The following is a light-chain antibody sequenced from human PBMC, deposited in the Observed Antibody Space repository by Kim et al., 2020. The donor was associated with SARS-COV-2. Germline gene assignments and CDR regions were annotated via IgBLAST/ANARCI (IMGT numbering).Light chain of an antibody. V-gene: IGKV1-8*01. J-gene: IGKJ4*01. CDR2: GAS. CDR3: QQYYAYPLT. Sequence: APTGDRVTITCRASQDFSSYLAWYQQKPGRAPKLLIYGASTLQSGVPSRFSGSGSGTDFTLTISCLRSEDFATYYCQQYYAYPLTFGGGTKVDIK. CDR1: QDFSSY.